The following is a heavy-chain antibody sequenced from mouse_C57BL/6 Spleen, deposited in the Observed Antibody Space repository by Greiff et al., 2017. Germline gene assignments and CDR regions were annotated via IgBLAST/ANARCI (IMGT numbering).Heavy chain of an antibody. V-gene: IGHV1-64*01. Sequence: QVQLKQPGAELVKPGASVKLSCKASGYTFTSYWMHWVKQRPGQGLEWIGMIHPNSGSTNYNEKFKSKATLTVDKSSSTAYMQLSSLTSEDSAVYYCARGATVVAYYFDYWGQGTTLTVSS. CDR1: GYTFTSYW. CDR2: IHPNSGST. CDR3: ARGATVVAYYFDY. J-gene: IGHJ2*01. D-gene: IGHD1-1*01.